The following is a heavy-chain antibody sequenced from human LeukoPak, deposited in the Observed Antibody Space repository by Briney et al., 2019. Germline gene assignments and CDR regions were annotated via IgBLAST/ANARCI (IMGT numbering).Heavy chain of an antibody. CDR3: ARGKDYGDLNY. J-gene: IGHJ4*02. D-gene: IGHD4-17*01. V-gene: IGHV3-74*01. Sequence: AGGSLRLSCAASGFTFSSYWMHWVRQAPGKGLVCVSRINSDGSSTTYADSVKGRFTISTDNAKNTLYLQMNSLRAEDTAVYYCARGKDYGDLNYWGQGTLVTDSS. CDR1: GFTFSSYW. CDR2: INSDGSST.